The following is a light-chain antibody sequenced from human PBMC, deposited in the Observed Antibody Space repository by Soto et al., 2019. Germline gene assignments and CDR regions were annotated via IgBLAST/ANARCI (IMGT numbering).Light chain of an antibody. CDR3: LQDFNFPRT. V-gene: IGKV1-6*01. J-gene: IGKJ1*01. CDR2: SAS. Sequence: AIQMTQSPSSLSASVGDTVTITCRASQGIRRDLSWYQQKPGEAPKLLIYSASDLQGAVPSRFRGSGSGTDFTLTISSLQPEDFATYYCLQDFNFPRTFGQGIEVEV. CDR1: QGIRRD.